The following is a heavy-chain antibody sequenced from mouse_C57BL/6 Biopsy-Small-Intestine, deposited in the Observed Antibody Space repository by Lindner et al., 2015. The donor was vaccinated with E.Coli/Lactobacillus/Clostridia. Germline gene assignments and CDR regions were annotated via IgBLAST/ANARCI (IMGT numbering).Heavy chain of an antibody. Sequence: VQLQESGPELVKPGASVKMSCKTSGYTFTGYNMHWVKQSHGKSLEWIGYINPNNGGTSYNQKFKGKATLTVNKSSSTAYMELRSLTSEDSAVYYCADTHYAMDYWGQGTSVTVSS. CDR2: INPNNGGT. CDR3: ADTHYAMDY. V-gene: IGHV1-22*01. D-gene: IGHD5-1-1*01. CDR1: GYTFTGYN. J-gene: IGHJ4*01.